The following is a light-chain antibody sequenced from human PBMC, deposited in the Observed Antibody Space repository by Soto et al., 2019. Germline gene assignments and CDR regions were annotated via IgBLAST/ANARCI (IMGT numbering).Light chain of an antibody. V-gene: IGKV3-20*01. CDR1: QTISSNY. CDR3: QQYGRSPPEFT. J-gene: IGKJ3*01. Sequence: EIVLTQSPGTLSLSAGERATLSCRASQTISSNYLAWYQQKPGQAPRLLIFGASYRATGIPDRFSGSGSGTDFTLTISRLEPEDFAVYYCQQYGRSPPEFTFGHGTKVDIK. CDR2: GAS.